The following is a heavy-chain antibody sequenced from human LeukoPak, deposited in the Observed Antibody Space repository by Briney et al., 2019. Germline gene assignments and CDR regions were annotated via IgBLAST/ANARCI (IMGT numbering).Heavy chain of an antibody. CDR3: AKRGLVIRVILVGFHKEAYYFDS. Sequence: PGGSLRLSCAASGFTFSSYSMNWVRQAPGKGLEWVSSISSSSSYIYYADSVKGRFTISRDNAKNSLYLQMNSLRAEDTAVYFCAKRGLVIRVILVGFHKEAYYFDSWGQGALVTVSS. CDR2: ISSSSSYI. CDR1: GFTFSSYS. D-gene: IGHD3-22*01. V-gene: IGHV3-21*04. J-gene: IGHJ4*02.